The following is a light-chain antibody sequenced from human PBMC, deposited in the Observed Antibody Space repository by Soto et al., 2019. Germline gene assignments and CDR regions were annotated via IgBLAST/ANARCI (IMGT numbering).Light chain of an antibody. J-gene: IGLJ2*01. CDR2: DTS. CDR1: TGAVTSGHY. CDR3: LLSHSGGRRV. V-gene: IGLV7-46*01. Sequence: QAVVTQEPSLTVSPGGTVTLTCGSSTGAVTSGHYPYWFQQKPGQAPRILIYDTSNKHSWTPARFSGSLLGGKGALTLSGAPPEDEAEYYCLLSHSGGRRVFGGGTKLTVL.